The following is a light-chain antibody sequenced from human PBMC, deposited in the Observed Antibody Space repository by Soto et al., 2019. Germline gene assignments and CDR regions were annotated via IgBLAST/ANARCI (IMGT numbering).Light chain of an antibody. CDR1: QDISNY. J-gene: IGKJ4*01. Sequence: DIQMTQSPSSLSASVGDGVTITCQASQDISNYLNWYKQKPGKDPKLLIYDESNLENGVQSRFRESGSGTHFTYTIRCLQAEDIATYYCLQYDALPVTCGAGTQVHIK. V-gene: IGKV1-33*01. CDR3: LQYDALPVT. CDR2: DES.